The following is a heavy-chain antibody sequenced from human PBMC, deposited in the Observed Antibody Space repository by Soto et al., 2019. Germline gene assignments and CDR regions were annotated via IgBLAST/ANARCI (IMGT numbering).Heavy chain of an antibody. Sequence: LSLTCAVYGGSFSAYYWSWIRQPPGKGLEWIGEITPTGSTNYNLSLKSRVTISLDTSQNQFSLMLSSATAADTAVYYCARGRETWLVDAFDIWGQGSMVTVSS. V-gene: IGHV4-34*01. CDR1: GGSFSAYY. J-gene: IGHJ3*02. D-gene: IGHD6-19*01. CDR2: ITPTGST. CDR3: ARGRETWLVDAFDI.